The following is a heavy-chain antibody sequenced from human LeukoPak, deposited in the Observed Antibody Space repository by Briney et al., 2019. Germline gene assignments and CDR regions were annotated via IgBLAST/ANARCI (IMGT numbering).Heavy chain of an antibody. CDR3: ARVKATGMVRGVGMDV. CDR2: IYYSGST. V-gene: IGHV4-59*01. Sequence: SETLSLTCTVSGGSISSYYWSWIRQPPGKGLEWIGYIYYSGSTNYNPSLKSRVTISVDTSKNQFSLKLSSMTAADTAVYYCARVKATGMVRGVGMDVWGQGTTVTVSS. J-gene: IGHJ6*02. D-gene: IGHD3-10*01. CDR1: GGSISSYY.